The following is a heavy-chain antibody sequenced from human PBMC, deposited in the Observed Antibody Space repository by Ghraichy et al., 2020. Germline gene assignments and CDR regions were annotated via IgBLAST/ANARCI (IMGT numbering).Heavy chain of an antibody. J-gene: IGHJ4*02. D-gene: IGHD1-26*01. V-gene: IGHV4-61*01. Sequence: SQTLSLTCTVSGGSVSSGSYYWSWIRQPPGKGLEWIGHIYYSGSTNYNPSLKSRVTISMDTSKNQFSLKLSSVTAADTAVYYCARGDSGNYLFDYWGQGTLVTVSS. CDR1: GGSVSSGSYY. CDR3: ARGDSGNYLFDY. CDR2: IYYSGST.